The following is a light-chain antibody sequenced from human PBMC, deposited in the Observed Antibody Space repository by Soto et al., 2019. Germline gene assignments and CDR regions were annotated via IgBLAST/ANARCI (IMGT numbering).Light chain of an antibody. V-gene: IGLV2-23*01. CDR1: SSDDGSYNL. J-gene: IGLJ2*01. CDR3: YSNAGRITSV. CDR2: EDD. Sequence: QSALTQPASVSGSPGQSITISCTGTSSDDGSYNLVSWYQQYPGKAPKLMIYEDDERPSGVSNRFSGSKSGNTASLTIPGLQAEDEADYYCYSNAGRITSVFGGGTKLTVL.